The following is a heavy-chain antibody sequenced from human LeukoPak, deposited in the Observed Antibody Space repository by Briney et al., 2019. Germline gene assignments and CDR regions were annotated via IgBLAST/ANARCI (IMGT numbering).Heavy chain of an antibody. CDR1: GYSISSGYY. Sequence: SETLPLTCAVSGYSISSGYYWGWIRQPPGKGLEWIGYFYHSGSTYYNPSLKSRVTISVDTSKNQFSLKLSSVTAADTAVYYCARLRGSSWYYFDYWGQGTLVTVSS. D-gene: IGHD6-13*01. CDR2: FYHSGST. J-gene: IGHJ4*02. CDR3: ARLRGSSWYYFDY. V-gene: IGHV4-38-2*01.